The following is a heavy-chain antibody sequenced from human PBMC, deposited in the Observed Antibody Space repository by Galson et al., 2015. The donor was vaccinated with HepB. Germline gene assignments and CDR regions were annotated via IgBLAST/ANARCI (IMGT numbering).Heavy chain of an antibody. Sequence: SLRLSCAGFGFAFSSYWMTWVRQAPGKGLEWVASINQDGSEKYNVDSVKGRFTISRDNAQNSLHLQMNSLRAEDTAVYYCAKTPSPVARNYYYYAMDVWGQGTTVTVSS. J-gene: IGHJ6*02. D-gene: IGHD5-12*01. CDR1: GFAFSSYW. V-gene: IGHV3-7*03. CDR3: AKTPSPVARNYYYYAMDV. CDR2: INQDGSEK.